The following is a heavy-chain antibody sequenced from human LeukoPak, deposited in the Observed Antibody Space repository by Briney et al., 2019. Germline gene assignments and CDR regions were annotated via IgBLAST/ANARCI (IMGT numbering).Heavy chain of an antibody. V-gene: IGHV3-11*06. Sequence: PGESLRLSCAASGFTFRVYYMSWIRPAPGTGLERVSYIRGSTTNTTYADSVKGRFTIPRDNAKNSLYLQMNSLRGEDTAVYYCARLGSIAAAGTPDYWGQGTLVTVSS. D-gene: IGHD6-13*01. J-gene: IGHJ4*02. CDR1: GFTFRVYY. CDR2: IRGSTTNT. CDR3: ARLGSIAAAGTPDY.